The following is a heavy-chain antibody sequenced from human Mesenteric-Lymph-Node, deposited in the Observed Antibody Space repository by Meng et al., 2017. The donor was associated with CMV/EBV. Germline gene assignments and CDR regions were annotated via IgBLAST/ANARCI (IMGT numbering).Heavy chain of an antibody. CDR2: ICGKSGTT. CDR1: GFSFSTYD. V-gene: IGHV3-23*01. J-gene: IGHJ4*02. Sequence: GESLKISCAASGFSFSTYDMSWVRQAPGKGLEWVSVICGKSGTTNYADSMKGRFTISRDNSKNTLYLQLNSLTAEDTALYYRVKGGHLDYWGQGTLVTVSS. CDR3: VKGGHLDY. D-gene: IGHD5-12*01.